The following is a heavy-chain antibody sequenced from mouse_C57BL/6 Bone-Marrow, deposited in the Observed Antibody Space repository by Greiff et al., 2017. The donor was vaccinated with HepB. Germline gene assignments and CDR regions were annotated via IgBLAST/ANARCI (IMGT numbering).Heavy chain of an antibody. D-gene: IGHD1-1*02. CDR3: ARYGRDAMDY. Sequence: EVQVVESGPGLVKPSQSLSLTCSVTGYSITSGYYWNWIRQFPGNKLEWMGYISYDGSNNYNPSLKNRISITRDTSKNQFFLKLNSVTTEDTATYYCARYGRDAMDYWGQGTSVTVSS. CDR2: ISYDGSN. V-gene: IGHV3-6*01. CDR1: GYSITSGYY. J-gene: IGHJ4*01.